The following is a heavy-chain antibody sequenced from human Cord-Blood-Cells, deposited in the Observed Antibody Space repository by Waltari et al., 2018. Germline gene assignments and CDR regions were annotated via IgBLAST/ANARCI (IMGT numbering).Heavy chain of an antibody. Sequence: QVQLQESGPGLVKPSETLSLTCTVSGGSISSYYWSWIRQPPGKGLEWIGYIYYSGSPNYNPSRKSRVTISVDTSKNQFSLKLSSVTAADTAVYYCATTSQYGSGSYFAFDIWGQGTMVTVSS. D-gene: IGHD3-10*01. J-gene: IGHJ3*02. V-gene: IGHV4-59*01. CDR3: ATTSQYGSGSYFAFDI. CDR1: GGSISSYY. CDR2: IYYSGSP.